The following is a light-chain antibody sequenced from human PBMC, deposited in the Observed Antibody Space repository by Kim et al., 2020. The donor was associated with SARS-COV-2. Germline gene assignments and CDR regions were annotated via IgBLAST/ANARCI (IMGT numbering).Light chain of an antibody. V-gene: IGKV1-39*01. CDR2: DAS. J-gene: IGKJ2*01. CDR1: QAITKY. Sequence: DIQLTQSPSFLSTSVGDRVTITCRASQAITKYLQWYQQVPGKAPKLLIFDASTLQRGVPSRFRGSGSGTDFTLTIANLPPEDFATYFCQQTCTPPYTFGQGTKLE. CDR3: QQTCTPPYT.